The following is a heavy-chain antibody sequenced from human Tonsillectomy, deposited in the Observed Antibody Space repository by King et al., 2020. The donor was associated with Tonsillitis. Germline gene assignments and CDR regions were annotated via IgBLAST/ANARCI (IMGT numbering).Heavy chain of an antibody. Sequence: QLQESGPGLVKPSETLSLTCTVSGGSISSYYWSWIRQPPGKGLEWIGYIYYSGSTNYNPSLKSRVTISVDTSKNQFSLKLSSVTAADTAVYYCARDAGWSIDYWGQGTLVTVSS. J-gene: IGHJ4*02. V-gene: IGHV4-59*01. CDR2: IYYSGST. D-gene: IGHD6-19*01. CDR1: GGSISSYY. CDR3: ARDAGWSIDY.